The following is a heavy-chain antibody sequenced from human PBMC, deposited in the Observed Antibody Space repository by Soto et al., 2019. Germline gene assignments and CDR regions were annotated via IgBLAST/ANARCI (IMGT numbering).Heavy chain of an antibody. D-gene: IGHD3-3*01. J-gene: IGHJ4*01. CDR1: GFAFRWFA. V-gene: IGHV3-73*01. CDR2: IRSKANSYAT. CDR3: TTITTPPDFWSGYYTGY. Sequence: GALKIFWSASGFAFRWFAMEWVRQASGKGVEWVGRIRSKANSYATAYAASVKGRFTISRDDSKNTAYLQMNSLKTEDTAVYYCTTITTPPDFWSGYYTGYWGHGTLVTVSS.